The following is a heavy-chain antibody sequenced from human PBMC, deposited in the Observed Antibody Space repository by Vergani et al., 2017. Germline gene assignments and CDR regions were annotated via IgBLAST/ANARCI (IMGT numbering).Heavy chain of an antibody. CDR2: ISAYNGNT. D-gene: IGHD2-2*01. CDR1: GGTFNMYA. CDR3: ARDPDIVVVPAAPYYYYYYGMDV. Sequence: QVQLVQSGAEVKKPGSSVKVSCKTSGGTFNMYAINWVRQAPGQGLEWMGWISAYNGNTNYAQKLQGRVTMTTDTSTSTAYMELRSLRSDDTAVYYCARDPDIVVVPAAPYYYYYYGMDVWGQGTTVTVSS. J-gene: IGHJ6*02. V-gene: IGHV1-18*01.